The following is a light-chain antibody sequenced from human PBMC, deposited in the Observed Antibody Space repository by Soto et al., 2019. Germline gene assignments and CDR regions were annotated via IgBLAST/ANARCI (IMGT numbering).Light chain of an antibody. J-gene: IGKJ4*01. V-gene: IGKV1-5*01. CDR1: QSINNW. CDR3: QQYDNNPLT. Sequence: DIQMTQSPSTLSASVGDRVTITYLASQSINNWLAWYQQKPGKAPKFLIYDASNLESGVPSRFSGSASGTESTLTISSLQPDDFATYYCQQYDNNPLTFGGGTKVDI. CDR2: DAS.